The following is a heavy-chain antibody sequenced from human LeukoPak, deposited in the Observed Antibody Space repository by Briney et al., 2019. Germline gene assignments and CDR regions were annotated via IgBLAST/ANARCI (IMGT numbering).Heavy chain of an antibody. Sequence: GGSLKLSCAASGFTFSSYAMSWVRQAPGKGLEWVSTISGSGDSIYYAESVKGRFAISRDNSKNTLSLQMNSLRAEDTAVFYCSKEGYDSGSSWSFFDSWGQGSMVTVSS. CDR1: GFTFSSYA. V-gene: IGHV3-23*01. D-gene: IGHD6-19*01. CDR2: ISGSGDSI. J-gene: IGHJ4*01. CDR3: SKEGYDSGSSWSFFDS.